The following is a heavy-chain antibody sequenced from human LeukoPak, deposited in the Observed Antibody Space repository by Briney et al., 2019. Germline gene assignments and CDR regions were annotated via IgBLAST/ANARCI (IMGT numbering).Heavy chain of an antibody. V-gene: IGHV3-30*02. J-gene: IGHJ6*03. D-gene: IGHD1-26*01. CDR2: IRYDAINK. CDR1: GFTFSTYG. CDR3: AKDGDTVSGTYYFDMDV. Sequence: GGSLRLSCAASGFTFSTYGMHWVRQAPGKRLEWVAFIRYDAINKYYADSVKGRFTISRDNSRNTLYLQMNSLRAEDTALYYCAKDGDTVSGTYYFDMDVWGKGTTVTISS.